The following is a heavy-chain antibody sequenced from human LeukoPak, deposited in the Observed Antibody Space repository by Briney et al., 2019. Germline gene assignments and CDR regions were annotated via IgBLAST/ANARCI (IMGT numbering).Heavy chain of an antibody. CDR2: ISSSSTI. D-gene: IGHD2-15*01. CDR3: ARVSQTPGGRGYFDY. J-gene: IGHJ4*02. V-gene: IGHV3-48*01. CDR1: GFTFSSYS. Sequence: GGSLRLSCAASGFTFSSYSMNWVRQAPGKGLEWVSYISSSSTIYYADSVKGRFTISRDNAKNSLYLQMNSLRAEDTAVYYCARVSQTPGGRGYFDYWGQGTLVTVSS.